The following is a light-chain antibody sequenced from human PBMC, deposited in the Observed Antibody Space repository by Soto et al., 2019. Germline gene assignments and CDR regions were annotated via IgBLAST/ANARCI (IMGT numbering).Light chain of an antibody. CDR1: QSSSSY. J-gene: IGKJ4*01. Sequence: EIVLTQSPATLSLSPGERATLSCRASQSSSSYLAWYQQKPCQAPRLLIYDTSSRATGIPARFSGSGSGTDFTLTISSREPEDFVIYYCQQRSNWPLTFGGGTKVELK. V-gene: IGKV3-11*01. CDR3: QQRSNWPLT. CDR2: DTS.